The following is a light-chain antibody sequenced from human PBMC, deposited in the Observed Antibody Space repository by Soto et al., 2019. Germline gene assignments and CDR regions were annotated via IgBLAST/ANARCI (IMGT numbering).Light chain of an antibody. CDR1: MRDVGAYNL. J-gene: IGLJ2*01. CDR3: SSYTYKSSLI. V-gene: IGLV2-14*01. CDR2: EVR. Sequence: QSVLTQPASVSGSPGQSITISCAGTMRDVGAYNLVSWYQQHPGRAPQLIIYEVRNRPSGISFRFSGSKSGNTASLTISGLQAEDEADYYCSSYTYKSSLIFGGGTKVTV.